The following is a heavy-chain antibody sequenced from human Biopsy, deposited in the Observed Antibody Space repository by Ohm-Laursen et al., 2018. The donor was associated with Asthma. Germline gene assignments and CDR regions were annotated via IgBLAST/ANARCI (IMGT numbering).Heavy chain of an antibody. D-gene: IGHD3-22*01. Sequence: VTLSLTWTVSGGSITSSSYYWGWIRQPPGKGMEWIGRMYHSGSPYYHPSLKSRATISIDTSKNQLSLKMSSVTAADTAVYFCVRHQYSSSWSTFDYWGQGALVTVSS. CDR1: GGSITSSSYY. J-gene: IGHJ4*02. CDR3: VRHQYSSSWSTFDY. CDR2: MYHSGSP. V-gene: IGHV4-39*01.